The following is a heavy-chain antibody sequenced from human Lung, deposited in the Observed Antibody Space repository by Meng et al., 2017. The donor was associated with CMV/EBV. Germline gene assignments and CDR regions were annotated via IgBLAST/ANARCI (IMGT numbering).Heavy chain of an antibody. CDR2: INPSDNTT. Sequence: SVXVSXXASGYTLTNYYIHWVRQAPGQGLEWMGIINPSDNTTIYAQKFQGRVTMTRDTSTSTVYMELSSLRSDDTALYYCARDLRYSSSWYFQYYFEGWGQGNXVNGYS. J-gene: IGHJ4*02. CDR3: ARDLRYSSSWYFQYYFEG. CDR1: GYTLTNYY. V-gene: IGHV1-46*01. D-gene: IGHD6-13*01.